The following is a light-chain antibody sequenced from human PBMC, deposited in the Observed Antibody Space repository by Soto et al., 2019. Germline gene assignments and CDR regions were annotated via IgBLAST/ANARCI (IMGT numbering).Light chain of an antibody. Sequence: DIHMTQSPSTLSASVGDRVTITCRASQNVNIWLAWYQKKPGKGPRPLIYEASILESGVPSRFSGSESGTEFTLTISSLQPDDVATYFCQQYDTLRTFGQGTKVEIK. V-gene: IGKV1-5*03. CDR1: QNVNIW. CDR3: QQYDTLRT. CDR2: EAS. J-gene: IGKJ1*01.